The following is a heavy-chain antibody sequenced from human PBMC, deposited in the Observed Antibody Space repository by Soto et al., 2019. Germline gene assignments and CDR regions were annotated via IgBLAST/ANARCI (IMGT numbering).Heavy chain of an antibody. CDR3: ARGPGVVVVPAAIPHFDY. J-gene: IGHJ4*02. D-gene: IGHD2-2*01. Sequence: QVQLQQWGAGLLKPSETLSLTCAVYGGSFSGYYWSWIRQPPGKGLEWIGEINHSGSTNYNPSLKSRVTISVDTSKNQFSLKLSSVTAADTAVYHCARGPGVVVVPAAIPHFDYWGQGTLVTVSS. V-gene: IGHV4-34*01. CDR2: INHSGST. CDR1: GGSFSGYY.